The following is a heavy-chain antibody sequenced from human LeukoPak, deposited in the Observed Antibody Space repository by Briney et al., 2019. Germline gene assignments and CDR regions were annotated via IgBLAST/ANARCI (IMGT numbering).Heavy chain of an antibody. CDR2: IYYSGST. CDR1: GGSISRGGYS. D-gene: IGHD3-16*01. Sequence: SETLSLTCAVSGGSISRGGYSWSWIRQPPGKGLEWIGYIYYSGSTNYNPTLKSRVTISVDTSKNQFSLNLSSVTAADTAVYYCARGSSFRGHVDYWGQGTLVTVSS. CDR3: ARGSSFRGHVDY. V-gene: IGHV4-61*08. J-gene: IGHJ4*02.